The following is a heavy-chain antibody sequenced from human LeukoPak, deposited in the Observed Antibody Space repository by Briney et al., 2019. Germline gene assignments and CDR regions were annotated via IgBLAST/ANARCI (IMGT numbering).Heavy chain of an antibody. D-gene: IGHD3-22*01. J-gene: IGHJ4*02. V-gene: IGHV4-30-4*01. CDR1: GGSISSGDYY. CDR3: ASHKPYYYDSSGYYRD. CDR2: IYYSGST. Sequence: PSETLSLTCTVSGGSISSGDYYWSWIRQPPGKGLEWIGYIYYSGSTYYNPSLKSRVTISVDTSKNQFSLKLSSVTAADTAVYYCASHKPYYYDSSGYYRDWGQGTLVTVSS.